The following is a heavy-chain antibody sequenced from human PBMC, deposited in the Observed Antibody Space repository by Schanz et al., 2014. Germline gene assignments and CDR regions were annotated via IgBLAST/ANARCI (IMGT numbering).Heavy chain of an antibody. V-gene: IGHV3-23*04. CDR1: GFTFSTYA. D-gene: IGHD3-10*01. CDR3: AKGRFGELSAFDI. J-gene: IGHJ3*02. CDR2: ISGSGGST. Sequence: VQLAESGGGLVQPGGSLRLSCAASGFTFSTYAMAWVRQAPGKGLEWVSAISGSGGSTYYADSVKGRFTISRDNSKNTLYLQMNSLRAEDTAVYYCAKGRFGELSAFDIWGQGTMXTVSS.